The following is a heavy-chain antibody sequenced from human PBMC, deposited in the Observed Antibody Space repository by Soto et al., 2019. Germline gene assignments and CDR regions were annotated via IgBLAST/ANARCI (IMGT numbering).Heavy chain of an antibody. CDR1: GGSISSSSYY. CDR2: IYYSGST. J-gene: IGHJ6*03. V-gene: IGHV4-39*07. CDR3: ARSTSHYYYYYMDV. Sequence: SETLSLTCTVSGGSISSSSYYWGWIRQPPGKGLEWIGSIYYSGSTYYNPSLKSRVTISVDTSKNQFSLKLSSVTAADTAVYYCARSTSHYYYYYMDVWGKGTTVTVSS.